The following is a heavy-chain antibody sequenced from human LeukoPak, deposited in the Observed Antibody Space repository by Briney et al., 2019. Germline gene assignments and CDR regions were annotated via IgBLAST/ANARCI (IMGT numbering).Heavy chain of an antibody. CDR3: ARTVPGYFFDY. CDR1: GFTFSSYW. J-gene: IGHJ4*02. Sequence: GGSLRLSCAASGFTFSSYWMHWVRQAPGKGLVWVSRINTDGSSTSYADSVKGRFTISRVNAKNTLYLQMNSLRAEDTAVYYCARTVPGYFFDYWGQGTLVTVSS. D-gene: IGHD3-10*01. V-gene: IGHV3-74*01. CDR2: INTDGSST.